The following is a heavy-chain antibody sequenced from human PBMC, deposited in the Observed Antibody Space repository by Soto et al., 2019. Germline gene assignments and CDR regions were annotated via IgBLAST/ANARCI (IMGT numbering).Heavy chain of an antibody. CDR3: SRRGDWGETTEYYFDF. V-gene: IGHV4-39*01. J-gene: IGHJ4*02. D-gene: IGHD3-16*01. CDR1: GGSISSSSYY. CDR2: IYYSGST. Sequence: QLQLQESGPGLVKPSETLSITSTVSGGSISSSSYYWGWIRQPPGKGLGRIGSIYYSGSTYYNPSLKSRVTISVDTSKIQYSLMLGSVTAADPAVYYCSRRGDWGETTEYYFDFWGQGTLVTVSS.